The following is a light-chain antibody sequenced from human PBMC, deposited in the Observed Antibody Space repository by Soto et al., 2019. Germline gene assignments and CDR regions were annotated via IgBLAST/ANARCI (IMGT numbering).Light chain of an antibody. Sequence: EIVLTHSPGTLSFSPWERPTLXLQASQRVGSSYLAWYQHKPDQAPRLLIYGASGRATGTPDRFSGSGSGTDFSLTISRLEPEDFAVYYCQQYGNSPWTFGQGTKVDIK. CDR2: GAS. V-gene: IGKV3-20*01. J-gene: IGKJ1*01. CDR1: QRVGSSY. CDR3: QQYGNSPWT.